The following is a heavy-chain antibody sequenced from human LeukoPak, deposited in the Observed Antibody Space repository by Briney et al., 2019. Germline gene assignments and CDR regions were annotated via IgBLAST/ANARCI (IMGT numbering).Heavy chain of an antibody. CDR2: IYYLGNT. Sequence: PSETLSLTCAVYGGSFSGYYWGWIRQPPGKELEWIGSIYYLGNTFYNPSLKSRVTISVDTSKNQFSLKLSSVTAADTAVYFCARVFSSGYHSLYHFDNWGQGTLVTVSA. CDR1: GGSFSGYY. D-gene: IGHD3-22*01. J-gene: IGHJ4*01. CDR3: ARVFSSGYHSLYHFDN. V-gene: IGHV4-34*01.